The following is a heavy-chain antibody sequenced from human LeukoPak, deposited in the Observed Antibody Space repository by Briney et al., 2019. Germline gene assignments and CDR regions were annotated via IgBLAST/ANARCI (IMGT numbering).Heavy chain of an antibody. CDR2: ISYDGSNK. Sequence: PGRSLRLSCAASGFTFSSYAMHWVRQAPGKGLEWVAVISYDGSNKYYADSVKGRFTISRDNSKNTLYLQMNSLRAEDTAVYYCATAPTLTYYYDSSGYYLDYWGQGTLVTVSS. D-gene: IGHD3-22*01. J-gene: IGHJ4*02. V-gene: IGHV3-30*04. CDR1: GFTFSSYA. CDR3: ATAPTLTYYYDSSGYYLDY.